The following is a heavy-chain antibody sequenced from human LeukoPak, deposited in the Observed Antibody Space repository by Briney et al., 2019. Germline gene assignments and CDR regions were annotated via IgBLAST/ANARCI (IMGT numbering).Heavy chain of an antibody. J-gene: IGHJ4*02. D-gene: IGHD6-19*01. CDR2: IRSKAYGGTT. CDR3: ATEASSGLED. CDR1: GFTFGDYA. Sequence: PGGSLRLSCTASGFTFGDYAMSWFRQAPGKGLEWVGFIRSKAYGGTTEYAASVKGRFTISRDDSKSIAYLQMNSLRAEDTAVYYCATEASSGLEDWGQGILVTVSS. V-gene: IGHV3-49*03.